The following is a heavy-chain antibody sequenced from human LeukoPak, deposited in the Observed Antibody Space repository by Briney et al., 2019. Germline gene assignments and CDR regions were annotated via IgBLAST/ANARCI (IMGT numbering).Heavy chain of an antibody. CDR2: IKQDGSEK. CDR3: ARDDRIMVRGVPDY. Sequence: GGSLRLSCAASGFTFCTYWRSWVRQAPGKGLEWVANIKQDGSEKFYVDSVKGRFTISRDNAKNSMYLQMNSLRAEDTAVYYCARDDRIMVRGVPDYWGQGTQVTVSS. D-gene: IGHD3-10*01. V-gene: IGHV3-7*03. CDR1: GFTFCTYW. J-gene: IGHJ4*02.